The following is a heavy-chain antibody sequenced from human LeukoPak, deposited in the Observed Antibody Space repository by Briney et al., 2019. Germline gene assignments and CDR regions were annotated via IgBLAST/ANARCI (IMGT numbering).Heavy chain of an antibody. D-gene: IGHD3-3*01. CDR1: GGSISSYY. V-gene: IGHV4-59*08. J-gene: IGHJ5*02. CDR2: IYYSGST. CDR3: ARRAITIFGVVIGWFDP. Sequence: SETLSLTCTVSGGSISSYYWSWIRQPPGKGLEWIGYIYYSGSTNYNPSLKSRVTISVDTSKNQFSLKLSPVTAADTAVYYCARRAITIFGVVIGWFDPWGQGTLVTVSS.